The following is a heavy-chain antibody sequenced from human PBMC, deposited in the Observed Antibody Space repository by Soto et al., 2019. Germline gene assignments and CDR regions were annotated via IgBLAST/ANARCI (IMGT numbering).Heavy chain of an antibody. Sequence: ASVKVSCKASGYTLNSYAMHWVRQAHGQRLEWMGWINAGNGNTKYSQKFQGRVTITRDTSASTAYMELSSLRSEDTAVYYCARSGYDILTGYYIYWGQGTLVTVSS. D-gene: IGHD3-9*01. CDR3: ARSGYDILTGYYIY. J-gene: IGHJ4*02. CDR1: GYTLNSYA. CDR2: INAGNGNT. V-gene: IGHV1-3*01.